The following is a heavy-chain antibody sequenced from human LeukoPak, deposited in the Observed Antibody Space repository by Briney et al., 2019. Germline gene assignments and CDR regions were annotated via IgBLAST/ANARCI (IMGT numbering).Heavy chain of an antibody. CDR3: ARAWGHCSGTSCRNWFDP. J-gene: IGHJ5*02. Sequence: GASVKVSCKASGGTFSSYAISWVRQAPGQGLEWMGGIIPIFGTANYAQKFQGRVTITTDESTSTAYMELSSLRSEDTAVYYCARAWGHCSGTSCRNWFDPWGQGTLVTVSS. D-gene: IGHD2-2*01. V-gene: IGHV1-69*05. CDR2: IIPIFGTA. CDR1: GGTFSSYA.